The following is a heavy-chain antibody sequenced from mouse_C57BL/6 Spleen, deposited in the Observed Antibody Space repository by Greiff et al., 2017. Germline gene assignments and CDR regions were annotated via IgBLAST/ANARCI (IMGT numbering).Heavy chain of an antibody. D-gene: IGHD2-3*01. CDR1: GYSITSGYY. V-gene: IGHV3-6*01. CDR3: ARDVDGYYWYFDV. J-gene: IGHJ1*03. CDR2: ISYDGSN. Sequence: ESGPGLVKPSQSLSLTCSVTGYSITSGYYWNWIRQFPGNKLEWMGYISYDGSNNYNPSLKNRISITRDTSKNQFFLKLNSVTTEDTATYYCARDVDGYYWYFDVWGTGTTVTVSS.